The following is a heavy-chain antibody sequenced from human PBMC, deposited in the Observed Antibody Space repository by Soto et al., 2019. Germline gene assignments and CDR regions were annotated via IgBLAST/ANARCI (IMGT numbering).Heavy chain of an antibody. D-gene: IGHD6-19*01. Sequence: EVQLLESGGGLVQPGGSLRLSCAASGFTFSSYAMSWVRQAPGEGLEWVSSITGSAGSTYYADSVKGRFTISRDNSKNTLYLQLNTLRVGDTAVYYCAKGATIVVAAISFYFDHWGQGSLVTVSS. CDR1: GFTFSSYA. J-gene: IGHJ4*02. CDR2: ITGSAGST. V-gene: IGHV3-23*01. CDR3: AKGATIVVAAISFYFDH.